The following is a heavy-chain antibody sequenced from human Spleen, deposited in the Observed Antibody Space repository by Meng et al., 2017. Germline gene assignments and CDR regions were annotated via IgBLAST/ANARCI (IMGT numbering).Heavy chain of an antibody. CDR2: IGGSGGST. J-gene: IGHJ4*02. V-gene: IGHV3-23*04. D-gene: IGHD1-14*01. CDR1: GFTFSNAW. Sequence: EVQLVESGGGLVKPGGSLTLSCEGSGFTFSNAWMSWVRQAPGKGLEWVSGIGGSGGSTYADSVKGRFTISRDNSKNTLYLQMNSLRAEDTAVYYCAKDQNHPLGYWGQGTLVTVSS. CDR3: AKDQNHPLGY.